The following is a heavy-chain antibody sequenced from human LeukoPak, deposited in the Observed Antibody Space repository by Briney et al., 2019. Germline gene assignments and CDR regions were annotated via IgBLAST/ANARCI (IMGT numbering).Heavy chain of an antibody. CDR1: GGTFSSYA. V-gene: IGHV1-69*06. D-gene: IGHD4-23*01. Sequence: GASVKVSCKASGGTFSSYAISWVRQAPGQGPEWMGGIIPIFGTANYAQKFQGRVTITADKSTSTAYMELSSLRSEDTAVYYCARDNSVEDTAWWFDPWGQGTLVTVSS. CDR3: ARDNSVEDTAWWFDP. J-gene: IGHJ5*02. CDR2: IIPIFGTA.